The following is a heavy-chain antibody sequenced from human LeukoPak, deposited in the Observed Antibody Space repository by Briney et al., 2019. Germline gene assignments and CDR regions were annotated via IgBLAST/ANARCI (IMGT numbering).Heavy chain of an antibody. J-gene: IGHJ4*02. Sequence: SETLSLTCTGSGGSISSYYLSWFRQPAGKGLEWIGRIYTSGSTNYNPSLKSRVTMSVDTSKNQFSLKLSSVTAADTAVYFCARHSSDYYGPFDYWGQGTLVTVSS. CDR1: GGSISSYY. CDR2: IYTSGST. D-gene: IGHD6-19*01. V-gene: IGHV4-4*07. CDR3: ARHSSDYYGPFDY.